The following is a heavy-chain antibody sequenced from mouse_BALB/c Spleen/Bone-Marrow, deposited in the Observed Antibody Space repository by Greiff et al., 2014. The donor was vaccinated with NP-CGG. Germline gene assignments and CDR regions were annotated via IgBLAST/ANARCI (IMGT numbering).Heavy chain of an antibody. D-gene: IGHD2-3*01. CDR3: SRGEITAFAY. V-gene: IGHV1S82*01. CDR1: GYSFTIYW. CDR2: IHPSDIET. Sequence: QVHVKQSGAELVRPGASVKLSCKASGYSFTIYWMNWVKQRPGKGLEWIGMIHPSDIETRLNQKFKDKATLTVDKSSNTTYMQRISPASEDSAVYDWSRGEITAFAYWGQGTLVTVSA. J-gene: IGHJ3*01.